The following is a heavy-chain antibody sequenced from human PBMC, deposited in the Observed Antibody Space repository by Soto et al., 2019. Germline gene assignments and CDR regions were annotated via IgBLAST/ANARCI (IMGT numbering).Heavy chain of an antibody. Sequence: SETLSLTCTVSGGSISSGGYYWSWIRQHPGKGLEWIGYIYYSGSTYYNPSLKSRVTISVDTSKNQFSLKLSSVTAADTAVYYCVRGVGPNDYSNSFDYWGQGTLVTVSS. CDR2: IYYSGST. D-gene: IGHD4-4*01. CDR1: GGSISSGGYY. J-gene: IGHJ4*02. V-gene: IGHV4-31*03. CDR3: VRGVGPNDYSNSFDY.